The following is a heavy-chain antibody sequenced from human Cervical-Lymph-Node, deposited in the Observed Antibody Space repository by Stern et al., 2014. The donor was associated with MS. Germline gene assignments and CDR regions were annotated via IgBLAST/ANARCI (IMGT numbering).Heavy chain of an antibody. V-gene: IGHV1-69*01. CDR2: IIRPVGPT. CDR1: GD. J-gene: IGHJ5*02. CDR3: ARGAGDNWFDP. D-gene: IGHD3-10*01. Sequence: QVQLVQSGADVKKPGSSVRVSCKTSGDISWLRQAPGQGLEYMGGIIRPVGPTHYTQRFQGRLTITADESTNTTYMELSSRRSDDTAVYYCARGAGDNWFDPWGQGTLVSVSS.